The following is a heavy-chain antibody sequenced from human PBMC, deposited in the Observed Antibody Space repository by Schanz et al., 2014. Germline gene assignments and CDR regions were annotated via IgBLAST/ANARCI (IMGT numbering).Heavy chain of an antibody. D-gene: IGHD2-15*01. CDR2: IRYNGINE. V-gene: IGHV3-30*02. Sequence: QVQLVESGGGVVQPGGSLRLSCAASGFTFSNYGLHWVLQAPGKGLEWVAFIRYNGINEYYADSVKGRFTISRDNSKKTLCGQMNSLRAEDTSVYYCARDPLTAYCSGGSCYYYWGQGTLVTVSS. CDR1: GFTFSNYG. J-gene: IGHJ4*02. CDR3: ARDPLTAYCSGGSCYYY.